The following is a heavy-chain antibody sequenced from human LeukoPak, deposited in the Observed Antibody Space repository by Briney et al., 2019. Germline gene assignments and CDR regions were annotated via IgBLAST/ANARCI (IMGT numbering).Heavy chain of an antibody. CDR3: ARSPGSYGNYFDY. V-gene: IGHV3-43*02. CDR2: ISGDGGST. D-gene: IGHD1-26*01. J-gene: IGHJ4*02. Sequence: GGSLKLSCAASGFTFSSYSMNWVRQAPGKGLEWVSLISGDGGSTYYADSVKGRFTISRDNSKNSLYLQMNSLRTEDTALYYCARSPGSYGNYFDYWGQGTLVTVSS. CDR1: GFTFSSYS.